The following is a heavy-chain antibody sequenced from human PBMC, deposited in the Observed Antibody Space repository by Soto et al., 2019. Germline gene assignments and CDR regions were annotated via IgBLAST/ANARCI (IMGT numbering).Heavy chain of an antibody. V-gene: IGHV1-2*02. D-gene: IGHD3-3*01. CDR1: GYTFTGYY. CDR3: ARDLIDYDFWSGYYNAHYYGMDV. Sequence: ASVKVSCKASGYTFTGYYMHWVRQAPGQRLEWMAWINPNSGGTNYAQKFQGRVTMTRDTSISTAYMELSRLRSDDTAVYYCARDLIDYDFWSGYYNAHYYGMDVWGQGTKVTV. CDR2: INPNSGGT. J-gene: IGHJ6*02.